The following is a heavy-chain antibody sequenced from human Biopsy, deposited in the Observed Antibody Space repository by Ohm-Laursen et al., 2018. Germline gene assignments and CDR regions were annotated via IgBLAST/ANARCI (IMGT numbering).Heavy chain of an antibody. CDR1: GGTFSSYA. Sequence: SVKVSCKVSGGTFSSYAVSWVRQAPGQGLEWMGRIIPILGVPNYAPKFQGRVSITADKSTTTAYMELSNLKSEDTAVYYCATPFQYYDSWGGYPPFDHWGQGTLVTVSS. CDR3: ATPFQYYDSWGGYPPFDH. J-gene: IGHJ4*02. V-gene: IGHV1-69*04. D-gene: IGHD3-3*01. CDR2: IIPILGVP.